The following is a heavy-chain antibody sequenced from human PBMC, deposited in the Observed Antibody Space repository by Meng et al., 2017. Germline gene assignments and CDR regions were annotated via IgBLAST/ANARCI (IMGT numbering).Heavy chain of an antibody. CDR3: ASLTGWFDP. CDR1: VGTFSSYA. CDR2: IIPIFGTA. Sequence: VLRVQSGVGVKKPWSSVKVPCKASVGTFSSYAISWVRQASGQGLEWMGGIIPIFGTANYAQKFQGRVTITADKSTSTAYMELSSLRSEDTAVYYCASLTGWFDPWGQGTLVTVSS. D-gene: IGHD3-10*01. J-gene: IGHJ5*02. V-gene: IGHV1-69*06.